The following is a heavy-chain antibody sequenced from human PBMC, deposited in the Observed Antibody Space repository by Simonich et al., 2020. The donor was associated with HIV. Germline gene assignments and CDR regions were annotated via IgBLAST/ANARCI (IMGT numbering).Heavy chain of an antibody. CDR2: INHREST. CDR1: GGSFSVYY. D-gene: IGHD4-17*01. V-gene: IGHV4-34*01. J-gene: IGHJ4*02. CDR3: ARRHPTTVTTPYFDY. Sequence: QVQLQQWGAGLLKPSETLSLTCAVYGGSFSVYYWSWIRQPPGKGLEWIGEINHRESTNYNPSLKSRVTISVDTSKNQFSLKLSSVTAADTAVYYCARRHPTTVTTPYFDYWGQGTLVTVSS.